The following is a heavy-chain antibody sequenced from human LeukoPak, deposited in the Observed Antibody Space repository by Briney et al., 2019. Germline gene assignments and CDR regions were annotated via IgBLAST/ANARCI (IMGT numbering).Heavy chain of an antibody. CDR2: IKQDGSEK. CDR1: GFTFSSYW. D-gene: IGHD4/OR15-4a*01. CDR3: ARESLTARALYYFDY. Sequence: PGGSLRLSCAASGFTFSSYWMSWVRQAPGKGLEWVANIKQDGSEKYYVDSVKGRITISRDNAKNSLYLQMNSLRAEDTAIYYCARESLTARALYYFDYWGQGTLVTVSS. V-gene: IGHV3-7*01. J-gene: IGHJ4*02.